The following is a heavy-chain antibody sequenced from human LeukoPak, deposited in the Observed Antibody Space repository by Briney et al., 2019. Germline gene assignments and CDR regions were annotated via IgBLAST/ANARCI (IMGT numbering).Heavy chain of an antibody. J-gene: IGHJ6*03. CDR2: MNPNSGNT. D-gene: IGHD2-2*02. V-gene: IGHV1-8*03. CDR1: GYTFTSYD. Sequence: EASVKVSCKASGYTFTSYDINWVRQATGQGLEWMGWMNPNSGNTGYAQKFQGRVTITRNTSISTAYMELSSLRSEDTAVYYCARGHCSSTSCYTHYYYYYMDVWGKGTTVTVSS. CDR3: ARGHCSSTSCYTHYYYYYMDV.